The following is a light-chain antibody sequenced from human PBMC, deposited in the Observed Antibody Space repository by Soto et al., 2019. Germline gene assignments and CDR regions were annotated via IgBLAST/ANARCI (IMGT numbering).Light chain of an antibody. CDR3: QQYGSSPWT. Sequence: EIVLTQSPGTLSLSPGERPTLSCTASQSVSSSYLSWYQQKPGQAPRLLIYGACSRATGIPDRFSCSGSDIDFTLSISRLESEDIVVYYCQQYGSSPWTFGEGTEVGIK. CDR2: GAC. CDR1: QSVSSSY. V-gene: IGKV3-20*01. J-gene: IGKJ1*01.